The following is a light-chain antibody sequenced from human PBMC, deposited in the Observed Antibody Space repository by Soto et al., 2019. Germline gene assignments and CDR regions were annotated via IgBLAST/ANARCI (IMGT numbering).Light chain of an antibody. Sequence: DIQMTQSPSTLSASVGDRVTITCRASQSINSWLAWYQQKPGKAPKLLIYKAASLESGVPSSFSGSGSGTEFTLTISSLQPDDFATYSCQQYDSYSTFGQGTKLEI. J-gene: IGKJ2*01. CDR2: KAA. CDR1: QSINSW. CDR3: QQYDSYST. V-gene: IGKV1-5*03.